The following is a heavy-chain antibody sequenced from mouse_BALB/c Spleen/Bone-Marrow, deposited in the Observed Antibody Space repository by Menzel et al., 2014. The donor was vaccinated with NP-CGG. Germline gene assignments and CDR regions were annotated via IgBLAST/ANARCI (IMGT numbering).Heavy chain of an antibody. CDR3: TRTYDYDEGGFDH. V-gene: IGHV1-69*02. J-gene: IGHJ2*01. D-gene: IGHD2-4*01. Sequence: QVQLQQSGAELVRPGASVKLSCKASGYTFTSYWINWVKQRPGQGLEWIGNIFPSDSYTNYNQKFKDKATLTVDKSSSTAYMQLSNPTTEDSAIYYCTRTYDYDEGGFDHWGQGTALTVPS. CDR1: GYTFTSYW. CDR2: IFPSDSYT.